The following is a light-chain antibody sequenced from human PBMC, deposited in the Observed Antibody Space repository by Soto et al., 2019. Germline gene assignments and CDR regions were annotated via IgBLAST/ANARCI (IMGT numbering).Light chain of an antibody. Sequence: LVLPQSPATLSMSPWERATLSCRASPSVSSSYLAWYQQKPGQAPRLLIYGASSRATGIPDRFSGSGSGTDFTLTISRLEPEDFAVYYCQQYGSSPWTFGQGTKVDIK. CDR2: GAS. CDR3: QQYGSSPWT. CDR1: PSVSSSY. J-gene: IGKJ1*01. V-gene: IGKV3-20*01.